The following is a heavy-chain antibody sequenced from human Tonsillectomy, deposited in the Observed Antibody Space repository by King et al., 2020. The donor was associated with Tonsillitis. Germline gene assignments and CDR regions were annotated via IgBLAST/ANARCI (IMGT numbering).Heavy chain of an antibody. D-gene: IGHD4-17*01. CDR3: SRYGDLDY. CDR1: GFTVSRNY. Sequence: VQLVESGGGLVQPGGSLRLSCATSGFTVSRNYMSWVRQAPGKGLEWVSVIYSGGSTYYADSVKGRFTISRDNSKNTLYLEMNSLRAEDTAVYYCSRYGDLDYWGQGTLVTVSS. J-gene: IGHJ4*02. V-gene: IGHV3-66*01. CDR2: IYSGGST.